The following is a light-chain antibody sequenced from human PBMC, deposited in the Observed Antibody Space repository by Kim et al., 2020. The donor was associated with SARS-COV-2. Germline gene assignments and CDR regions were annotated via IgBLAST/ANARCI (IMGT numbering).Light chain of an antibody. Sequence: ASVGDRVTIACRASQGISSYLAWYQQKPGKAPKLLIYAASTLQSGVPSRFSGSGSGTEFTLTISSLQPEDFATYYCQQLNSYPLYSFGQGTKLEI. CDR1: QGISSY. J-gene: IGKJ2*03. CDR2: AAS. V-gene: IGKV1-9*01. CDR3: QQLNSYPLYS.